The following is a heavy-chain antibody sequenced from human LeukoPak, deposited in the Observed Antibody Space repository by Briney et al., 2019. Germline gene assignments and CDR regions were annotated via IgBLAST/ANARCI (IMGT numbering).Heavy chain of an antibody. CDR3: ARVSRYEYYFDY. V-gene: IGHV1-46*01. J-gene: IGHJ4*02. D-gene: IGHD6-13*01. CDR2: INPSGGST. CDR1: GYTFTSYY. Sequence: GASVKVSCKASGYTFTSYYMHWVRQAPGQGLEWMGIINPSGGSTSYAQKFQSRVTMTRNTSTSTVYMELSSLRSEDTAVYYCARVSRYEYYFDYWGQGTLVTVSS.